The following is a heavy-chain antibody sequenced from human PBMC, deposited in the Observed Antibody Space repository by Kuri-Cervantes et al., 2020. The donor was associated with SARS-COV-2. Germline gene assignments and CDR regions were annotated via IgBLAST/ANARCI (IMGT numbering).Heavy chain of an antibody. CDR3: ARDDIVVVVAATPARYLPSYGSYYYYGMDV. V-gene: IGHV1-46*01. CDR1: GYTFTSYY. J-gene: IGHJ6*02. Sequence: ASVKVSCKASGYTFTSYYMHWVRQAPGQGLEWMGIINPSGGSTSYTQKFQGRVTMTRDTSTSTVYMELSSLRSEDTAVYYCARDDIVVVVAATPARYLPSYGSYYYYGMDVWGQGTTVTVSS. D-gene: IGHD2-15*01. CDR2: INPSGGST.